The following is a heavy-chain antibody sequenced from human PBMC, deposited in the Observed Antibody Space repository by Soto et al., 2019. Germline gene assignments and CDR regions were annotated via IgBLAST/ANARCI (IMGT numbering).Heavy chain of an antibody. V-gene: IGHV3-30-3*01. Sequence: QVQLVESGGGVVQPGRSLRLSCAASGFTFSSYAMHWVRQAPGKGLAWVAVISYDGSNKYYADSVKGRFTISRDNSKNTLYLQMNSLRAEDTAVYYCASEYSSSSYYDYGMDVWCQGTTVTVSS. CDR2: ISYDGSNK. J-gene: IGHJ6*02. D-gene: IGHD6-6*01. CDR1: GFTFSSYA. CDR3: ASEYSSSSYYDYGMDV.